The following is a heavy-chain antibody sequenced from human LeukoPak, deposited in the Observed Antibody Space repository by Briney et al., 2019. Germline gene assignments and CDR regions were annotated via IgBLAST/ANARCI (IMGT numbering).Heavy chain of an antibody. CDR1: GGSISSYY. D-gene: IGHD1-26*01. CDR3: ARLRSSYFDY. Sequence: PSETLSLTCTVSGGSISSYYWSWIRQPPGKGLEWIGYIYYSGSTNYNPSLRSRVTISVDTSKNQFSLRLSSVTAADTAVYYCARLRSSYFDYWGQGTLVTVSS. CDR2: IYYSGST. J-gene: IGHJ4*02. V-gene: IGHV4-59*08.